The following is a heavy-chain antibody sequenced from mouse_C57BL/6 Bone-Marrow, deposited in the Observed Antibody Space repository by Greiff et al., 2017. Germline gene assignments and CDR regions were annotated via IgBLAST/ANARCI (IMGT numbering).Heavy chain of an antibody. CDR1: GYTFTSYW. CDR2: IYPGSGST. Sequence: QVQLQQPGAELVKPGASVKMSCKASGYTFTSYWITWVKQRPGQGLEWIGDIYPGSGSTNYNEKFTSKATLTVDTSSSAAYMQLRSLTSEDSAVYYCARPYYSNYWYFDVWGTGTTVTVSS. J-gene: IGHJ1*03. D-gene: IGHD2-5*01. V-gene: IGHV1-55*01. CDR3: ARPYYSNYWYFDV.